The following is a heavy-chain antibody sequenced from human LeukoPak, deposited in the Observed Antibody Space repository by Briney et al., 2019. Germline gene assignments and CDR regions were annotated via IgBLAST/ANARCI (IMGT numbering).Heavy chain of an antibody. V-gene: IGHV3-23*01. CDR2: ISGSGGST. J-gene: IGHJ6*02. Sequence: GGSLRLSCAASGFTFSSYAMSWVRQAPGKGLEWVSAISGSGGSTYYADSVKGRFTISRDKAKNTLYLQMNSLRAEDTAVYYCAKDSREYPAGLGYYGMDVWGQGSTVTVSS. CDR3: AKDSREYPAGLGYYGMDV. CDR1: GFTFSSYA. D-gene: IGHD2/OR15-2a*01.